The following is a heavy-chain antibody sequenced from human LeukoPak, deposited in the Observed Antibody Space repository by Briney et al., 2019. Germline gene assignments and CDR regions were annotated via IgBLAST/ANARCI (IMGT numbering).Heavy chain of an antibody. D-gene: IGHD5-18*01. CDR2: MNPNSGNT. J-gene: IGHJ4*02. CDR1: RYTFTSYD. CDR3: ARIRGYSYGYILGY. Sequence: ASVKVSCKASRYTFTSYDINWVRQATGQGLEWMGWMNPNSGNTGYAQKFQGRVTMTRNTSISTAYMELSSLRSEDTAVYYCARIRGYSYGYILGYWGQGTLVTVSS. V-gene: IGHV1-8*01.